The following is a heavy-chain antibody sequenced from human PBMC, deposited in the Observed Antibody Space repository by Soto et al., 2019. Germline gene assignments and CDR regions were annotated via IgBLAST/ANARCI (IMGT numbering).Heavy chain of an antibody. CDR1: GVSITVGDYY. V-gene: IGHV4-30-4*01. Sequence: ASEPLSLTCTVFGVSITVGDYYWSWMRQAPGKGLEWIGNIFYSGNTHYNPSLKSRVTMSIDTSKNQFSLKVSSVTAADTAVYYCARPARQDAVAGDYWGQGTLVTVSS. D-gene: IGHD6-19*01. CDR2: IFYSGNT. J-gene: IGHJ4*02. CDR3: ARPARQDAVAGDY.